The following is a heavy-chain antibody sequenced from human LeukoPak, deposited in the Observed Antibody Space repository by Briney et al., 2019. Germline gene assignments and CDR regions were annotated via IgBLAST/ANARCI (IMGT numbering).Heavy chain of an antibody. CDR2: ISAYNGNT. Sequence: ASVKVSCKASGYTFTSYGISWVRQAPGQGLEWMGWISAYNGNTNYAQKLQGRVTMTTDTSTSTAYMELRSLRSDDTAVYYCARDNYDILTGYYPFGYWGQGTLVTVSS. V-gene: IGHV1-18*01. CDR1: GYTFTSYG. J-gene: IGHJ4*02. D-gene: IGHD3-9*01. CDR3: ARDNYDILTGYYPFGY.